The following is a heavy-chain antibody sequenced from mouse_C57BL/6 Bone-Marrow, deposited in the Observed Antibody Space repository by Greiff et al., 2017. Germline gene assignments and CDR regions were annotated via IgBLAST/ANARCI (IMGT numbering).Heavy chain of an antibody. Sequence: QVQLQQSGAELVRPGASVTLSCKASGYTFTDYYINWVKQRPGPGLEWIARIYPGSGNPSSNEQFKGKATLTAEKSSSTAYMQLSSLTSEDSAVYFCARWDYYGSSYGSAWCAYWGQGTLVTVSA. J-gene: IGHJ3*01. CDR2: IYPGSGNP. V-gene: IGHV1-76*01. CDR3: ARWDYYGSSYGSAWCAY. CDR1: GYTFTDYY. D-gene: IGHD1-1*01.